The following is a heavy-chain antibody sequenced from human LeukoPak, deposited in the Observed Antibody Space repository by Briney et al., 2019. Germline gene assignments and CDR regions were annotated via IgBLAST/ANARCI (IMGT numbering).Heavy chain of an antibody. V-gene: IGHV4-31*03. CDR2: IFYSGST. D-gene: IGHD3-16*01. J-gene: IGHJ4*02. CDR1: GGSISSGGYY. Sequence: NHSETLSLTCTVSGGSISSGGYYWSWIRQHPGKGLEWIGYIFYSGSTYYNPSLKSRVTISVDTSKNQFSLKLSSVTAADTAVYYCARAMIKGEYYFDYWGQGTLVTVSS. CDR3: ARAMIKGEYYFDY.